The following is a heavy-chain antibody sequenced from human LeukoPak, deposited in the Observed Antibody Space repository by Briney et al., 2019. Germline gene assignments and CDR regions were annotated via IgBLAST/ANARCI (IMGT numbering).Heavy chain of an antibody. CDR2: IYYSGST. CDR1: GGSISSYY. CDR3: ARAQYSSSWFDS. J-gene: IGHJ5*01. Sequence: PSETLSLTCTVSGGSISSYYWSWIRQPPGKGLEWIGYIYYSGSTNYNPSLKSRVTISVDTSKNRFSLKLSSVTAADTAVYYCARAQYSSSWFDSWGQGTLVTVSS. V-gene: IGHV4-59*01. D-gene: IGHD6-13*01.